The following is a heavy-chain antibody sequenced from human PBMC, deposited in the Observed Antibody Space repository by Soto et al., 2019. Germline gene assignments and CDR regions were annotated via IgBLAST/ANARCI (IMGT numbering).Heavy chain of an antibody. D-gene: IGHD5-12*01. Sequence: QITLKESGPTLVRPPQTLTLTCTFSGFSLTSGVGVGWIRQPPGKALEWLALIYWDDDKRYSPSLKNRLTITTDTSKNPVVLTMPNVGPVDTATYFCAHIDPEIVTVGGHGGFDYWGQGTLVTVSS. V-gene: IGHV2-5*02. J-gene: IGHJ4*02. CDR2: IYWDDDK. CDR1: GFSLTSGVG. CDR3: AHIDPEIVTVGGHGGFDY.